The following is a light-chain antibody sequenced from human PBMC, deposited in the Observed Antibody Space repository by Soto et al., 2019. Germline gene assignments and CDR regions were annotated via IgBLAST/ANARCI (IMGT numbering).Light chain of an antibody. Sequence: DIQTTQSPSTLSASVGDRVTITCRASQSISSWLAWYQQKPGKAPKLLIYKASSLESGVPSRFSGSGSGTEFTLTISSLQPDDFATYYCQQYNSLLVTFGGGTKVEIK. CDR2: KAS. CDR1: QSISSW. J-gene: IGKJ4*01. V-gene: IGKV1-5*03. CDR3: QQYNSLLVT.